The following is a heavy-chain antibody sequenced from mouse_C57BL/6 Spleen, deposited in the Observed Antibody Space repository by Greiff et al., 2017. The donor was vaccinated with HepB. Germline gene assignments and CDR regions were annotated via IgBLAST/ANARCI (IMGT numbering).Heavy chain of an antibody. V-gene: IGHV5-15*01. CDR2: ISNLAYSI. D-gene: IGHD4-1*01. Sequence: EVKVVESGGGLVQPGGSLKLSCAASGFTFSDYGMAWVRQAPRKGPEWVAFISNLAYSIYYADTVTGRFTISRENAKNTLYLEMSSLRSEDTAMYYCARMDWDDAMDYWGQGTSVTVSS. CDR3: ARMDWDDAMDY. CDR1: GFTFSDYG. J-gene: IGHJ4*01.